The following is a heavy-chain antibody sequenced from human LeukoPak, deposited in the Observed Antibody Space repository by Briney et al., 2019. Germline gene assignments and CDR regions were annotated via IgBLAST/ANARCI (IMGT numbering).Heavy chain of an antibody. J-gene: IGHJ4*02. Sequence: GGSLRLSCAASGFIFSSYGMHWVRQAPGKGLEWVAVIWSDASNTYYVDSVKGRFTIYRDNSKNTLYLQMNSLRAEDTAVYFCERTYGIRYFDTWGQGTLVTVSS. CDR1: GFIFSSYG. CDR3: ERTYGIRYFDT. CDR2: IWSDASNT. D-gene: IGHD3-9*01. V-gene: IGHV3-33*01.